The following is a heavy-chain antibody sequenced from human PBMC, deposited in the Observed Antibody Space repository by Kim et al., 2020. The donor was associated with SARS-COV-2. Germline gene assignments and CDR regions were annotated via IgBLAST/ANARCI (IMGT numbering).Heavy chain of an antibody. CDR2: IIGNTGYATN. CDR3: ANIHRDDD. D-gene: IGHD3-3*01. J-gene: IGHJ1*01. V-gene: IGHV3-15*05. CDR1: GFTFSNTW. Sequence: GGSLRLSCATSGFTFSNTWMNWVRQAPGKGLEWVARIIGNTGYATNDYAANVKCRITSDSDKNKKFLQMQSLRPEHKATDEYYSANIHRDDDLGQGTQGT.